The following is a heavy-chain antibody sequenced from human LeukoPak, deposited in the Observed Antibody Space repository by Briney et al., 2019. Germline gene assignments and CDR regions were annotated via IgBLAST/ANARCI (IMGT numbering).Heavy chain of an antibody. CDR1: GFPFSSYW. CDR2: LSFGGGTI. Sequence: GGSLRLSCVASGFPFSSYWMTWVRQAPGKGLECVSSLSFGGGTIYYADSVKGRFTISRDTSKNTLYLQMNSLRAEDTAIYYCAKEVVPGTSRSFDYWGQGTLVTVSS. J-gene: IGHJ4*02. V-gene: IGHV3-23*01. CDR3: AKEVVPGTSRSFDY. D-gene: IGHD2-2*01.